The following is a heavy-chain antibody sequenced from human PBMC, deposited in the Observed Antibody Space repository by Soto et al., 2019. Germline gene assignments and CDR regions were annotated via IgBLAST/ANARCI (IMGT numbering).Heavy chain of an antibody. D-gene: IGHD2-21*01. V-gene: IGHV1-69*02. Sequence: GASVKVSCKASGGTFSSYTIIWVRQAPGQGLEWMGRIIPILGIANYAQKFQGRVTITADASTRTAYMELSSLRSEDSAVYYCASGRDMAGIDYWGQGTLVTVSS. J-gene: IGHJ4*02. CDR3: ASGRDMAGIDY. CDR2: IIPILGIA. CDR1: GGTFSSYT.